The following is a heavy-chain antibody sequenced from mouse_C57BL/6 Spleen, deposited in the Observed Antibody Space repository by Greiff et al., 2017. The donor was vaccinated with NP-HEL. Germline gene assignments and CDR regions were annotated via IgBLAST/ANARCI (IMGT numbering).Heavy chain of an antibody. D-gene: IGHD2-3*01. CDR3: TREIYDGYAYAMDY. Sequence: EVMLVESGEGLVKPGGSLKLSCAASGFTFSSYAMSWVRQTPEKRLEWVAYISSGGDYIYYADTVKGRFTISRDNARNTLYLQMSSLKSEDTAMYYCTREIYDGYAYAMDYWGQGTSVTVSS. J-gene: IGHJ4*01. CDR1: GFTFSSYA. V-gene: IGHV5-9-1*02. CDR2: ISSGGDYI.